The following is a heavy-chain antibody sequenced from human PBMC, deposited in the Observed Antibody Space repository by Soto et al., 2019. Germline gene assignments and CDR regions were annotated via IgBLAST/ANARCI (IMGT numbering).Heavy chain of an antibody. D-gene: IGHD3-3*01. J-gene: IGHJ2*01. V-gene: IGHV2-5*01. CDR3: ARRGLTYYDFWSGSRGNGYFDL. Sequence: QITLKESGPTLVKPTQTLTLTCTFSGFPLCTSGVGVGWIRQPPRKALQWLALIYWNDDNRYSPSLKSRLTITEDTTKDQGVLTMINRDPAGTATYYCARRGLTYYDFWSGSRGNGYFDLWGRGTLITVSS. CDR2: IYWNDDN. CDR1: GFPLCTSGVG.